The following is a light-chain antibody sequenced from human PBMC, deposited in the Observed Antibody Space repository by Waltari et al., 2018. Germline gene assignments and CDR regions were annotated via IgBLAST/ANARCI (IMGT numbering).Light chain of an antibody. CDR3: AAWDDSLNGYV. CDR1: RSNIGSNT. V-gene: IGLV1-44*01. Sequence: QSTLTQPSSASGTPGQRVTISCSGSRSNIGSNTVNWYQQPPGTAPKLLIYYTDQRPSGVSDRFSGSKSGTSASLAFSGLQSEDEAHYYCAAWDDSLNGYVFGSGTEVTVL. J-gene: IGLJ1*01. CDR2: YTD.